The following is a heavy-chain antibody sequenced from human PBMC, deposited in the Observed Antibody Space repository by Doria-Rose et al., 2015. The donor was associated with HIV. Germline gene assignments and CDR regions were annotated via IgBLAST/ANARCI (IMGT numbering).Heavy chain of an antibody. CDR1: GFTFSDYC. CDR3: ARVRLYSSGWEPFDY. CDR2: TSSGGSTM. V-gene: IGHV3-11*01. D-gene: IGHD6-19*01. J-gene: IGHJ4*02. Sequence: SGFTFSDYCMSWIRQAPGKGLEWVSYTSSGGSTMYYADSVKGRFTISRDNAKSSLYLQMNSLRADDTAVYYCARVRLYSSGWEPFDYWGQGTLVTVSS.